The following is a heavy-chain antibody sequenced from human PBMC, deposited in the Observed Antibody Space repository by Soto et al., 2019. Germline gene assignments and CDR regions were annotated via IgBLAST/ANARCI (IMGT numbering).Heavy chain of an antibody. V-gene: IGHV1-69*01. D-gene: IGHD1-20*01. CDR3: AREGDNHRDHGMVV. CDR1: GGTFSSYA. Sequence: QVQLVQTGAEVKKPGSSVKVSCKASGGTFSSYAISWVRQAPGQGLEWMGGIIPIFGTANYAQKIQGRVSITADESTSTAYMELSSIGPEDTAVYYCAREGDNHRDHGMVVWGQGTTVTVSS. CDR2: IIPIFGTA. J-gene: IGHJ6*02.